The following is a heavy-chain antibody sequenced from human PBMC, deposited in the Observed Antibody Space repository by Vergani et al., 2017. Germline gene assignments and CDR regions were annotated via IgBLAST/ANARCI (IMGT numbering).Heavy chain of an antibody. CDR3: ARDAYCGGDCYFGGMDV. CDR1: GFTFSSYG. D-gene: IGHD2-21*02. CDR2: IWYDGSNK. V-gene: IGHV3-33*01. J-gene: IGHJ6*02. Sequence: QVQLVESGGGVVQPGRSLRLSCAASGFTFSSYGMHWVRQAPGKGLEWVAVIWYDGSNKYYADSVKGRFTISRDNSKNTLYLQMNSLRAEDTAVYYCARDAYCGGDCYFGGMDVWGQGTTVTVSS.